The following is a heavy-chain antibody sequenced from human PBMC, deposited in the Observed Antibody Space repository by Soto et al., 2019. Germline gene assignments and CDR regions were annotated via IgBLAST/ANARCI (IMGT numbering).Heavy chain of an antibody. D-gene: IGHD3-22*01. CDR3: AKDSYYDSSGYYHYFDY. Sequence: PGGSLRLSCAASGFTFSSYAMSWVRQAPGKGLEWVSAISGSGGSTYYAGSVKGRFTISRDNSKNTLYLQMNSLRAEDTAVYYCAKDSYYDSSGYYHYFDYWGQGTLVTVSS. CDR1: GFTFSSYA. CDR2: ISGSGGST. V-gene: IGHV3-23*01. J-gene: IGHJ4*02.